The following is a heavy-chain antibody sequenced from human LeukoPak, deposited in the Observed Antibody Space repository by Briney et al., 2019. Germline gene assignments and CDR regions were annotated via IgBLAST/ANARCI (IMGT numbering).Heavy chain of an antibody. V-gene: IGHV5-51*01. CDR1: GYSFTSYW. CDR2: IYPGDSDT. CDR3: ARPVAGWDYFDY. Sequence: GESLKISCKGSGYSFTSYWIAWVPQVPGKGLEWIGIIYPGDSDTRYSASFQGQLTISADKSISTAYLQWSSLKASDTAMYYCARPVAGWDYFDYWGQGTLVTVSS. J-gene: IGHJ4*02. D-gene: IGHD6-19*01.